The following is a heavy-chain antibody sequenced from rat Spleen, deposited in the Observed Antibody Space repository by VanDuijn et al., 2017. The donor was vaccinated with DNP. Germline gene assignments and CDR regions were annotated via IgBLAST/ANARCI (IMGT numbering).Heavy chain of an antibody. CDR3: TTRGTTGTSDY. Sequence: EVQLVESGGGLVQPGRSLKLSCAASGFSFRNYYMAWVRQTPKKGLEWVASISATGGSTSYRDSVKGRFTISRDNAESTLYLQMDSLRSEDTATYYCTTRGTTGTSDYWGQGVMVTVSS. CDR2: ISATGGST. J-gene: IGHJ2*01. V-gene: IGHV5-27*01. CDR1: GFSFRNYY. D-gene: IGHD1-11*01.